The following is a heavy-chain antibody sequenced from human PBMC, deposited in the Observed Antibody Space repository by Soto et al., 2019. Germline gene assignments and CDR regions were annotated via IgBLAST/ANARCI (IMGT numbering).Heavy chain of an antibody. D-gene: IGHD3-22*01. J-gene: IGHJ4*02. CDR2: IIPIFGTA. CDR3: ARENIPNTMMNYFDY. Sequence: GASVKVSCKASGGTFSSYAISWVRQAPGQGLEWMGGIIPIFGTANYAQKFQGRVTITADESTSTAYMELSSLRSEDTAVYYCARENIPNTMMNYFDYWGQGTLVTVSS. CDR1: GGTFSSYA. V-gene: IGHV1-69*13.